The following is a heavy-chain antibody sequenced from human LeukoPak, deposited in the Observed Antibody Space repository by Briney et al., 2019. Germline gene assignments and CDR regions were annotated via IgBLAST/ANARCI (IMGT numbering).Heavy chain of an antibody. D-gene: IGHD2-8*01. CDR3: ARENDCTNGVCYSGGNWFDP. Sequence: ASVKVSCKASGYTFTGCYMHWVRQAPGQGLEWMGWINPNSGGTNYAQKFQGRVTMTRDTSISTAYMELSRLRSDDTAVYYCARENDCTNGVCYSGGNWFDPWGQGTLVTVSS. V-gene: IGHV1-2*02. CDR2: INPNSGGT. CDR1: GYTFTGCY. J-gene: IGHJ5*02.